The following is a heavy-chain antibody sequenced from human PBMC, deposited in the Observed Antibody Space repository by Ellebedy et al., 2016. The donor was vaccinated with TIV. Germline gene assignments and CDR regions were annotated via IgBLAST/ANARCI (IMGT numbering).Heavy chain of an antibody. Sequence: ASSVKVSCKASVCTFSSYAFNWVRQAPGQGLEWMGIINPSDGSTSYAQKLQGRVTMTRDTSTSTVYMELSSLRSEDTAVYYCATLSHYALDIWGQGTMVTVSS. CDR3: ATLSHYALDI. V-gene: IGHV1-46*04. CDR2: INPSDGST. D-gene: IGHD2/OR15-2a*01. J-gene: IGHJ3*02. CDR1: VCTFSSYA.